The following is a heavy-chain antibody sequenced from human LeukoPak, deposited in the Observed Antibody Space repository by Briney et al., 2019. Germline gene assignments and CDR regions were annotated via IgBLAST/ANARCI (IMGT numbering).Heavy chain of an antibody. CDR2: INPGGRST. V-gene: IGHV1-46*01. CDR3: ARHRLHRLYYDSSGYYHAAFDI. J-gene: IGHJ3*02. CDR1: GYTFTNSY. D-gene: IGHD3-22*01. Sequence: ASVKVSCKASGYTFTNSYKHWVRQAPGQGLEWMGIINPGGRSTSYAQKFQGRVTMTRDTSTTTAYMELRSLRSDDTAVYYCARHRLHRLYYDSSGYYHAAFDIWGQGTMVTVSS.